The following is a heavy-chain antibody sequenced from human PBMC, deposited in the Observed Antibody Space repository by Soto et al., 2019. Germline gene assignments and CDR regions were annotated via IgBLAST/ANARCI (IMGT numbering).Heavy chain of an antibody. CDR1: GVTFSGSA. Sequence: EVQVVVSGGGLVQPGGSLKLSCAASGVTFSGSAMHWVRQASGKGLEWVGRIRSKANSYATAYGASVKGRFTISRDDSKNTAYLQMNSLKTEDTAVYYCTTPGDGYNADFDYWGQGTLVTVSS. CDR3: TTPGDGYNADFDY. CDR2: IRSKANSYAT. V-gene: IGHV3-73*01. D-gene: IGHD5-12*01. J-gene: IGHJ4*02.